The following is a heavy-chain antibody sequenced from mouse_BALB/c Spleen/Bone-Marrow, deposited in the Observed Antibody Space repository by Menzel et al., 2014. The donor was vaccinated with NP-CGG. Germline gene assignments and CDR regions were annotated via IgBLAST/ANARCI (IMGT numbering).Heavy chain of an antibody. D-gene: IGHD2-3*01. CDR1: GYTFTSYI. CDR3: ARRWLPYAMDY. CDR2: INPYNDGT. Sequence: QLVESGPELVKPGALVKMSCKASGYTFTSYIMHWVKQKPGQGLEWIGYINPYNDGTKYNEKFKGKSTLTSDKSSGTAYMELSSLTSEDSAVYYCARRWLPYAMDYWGQGTSVTVSS. J-gene: IGHJ4*01. V-gene: IGHV1-14*01.